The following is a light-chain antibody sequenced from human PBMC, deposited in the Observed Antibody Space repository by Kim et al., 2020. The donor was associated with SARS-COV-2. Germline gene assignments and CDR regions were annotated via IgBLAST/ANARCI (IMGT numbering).Light chain of an antibody. CDR1: QSISSW. J-gene: IGKJ2*01. CDR3: QQYNSYSGYT. CDR2: KAS. Sequence: ASGGDRVTITGRASQSISSWLAWYQQKPGKAPKLLIYKASSLESGVPSRFSGSGSGTEFTLTISSLQPDDFATYYCQQYNSYSGYTFGQGTKLEI. V-gene: IGKV1-5*03.